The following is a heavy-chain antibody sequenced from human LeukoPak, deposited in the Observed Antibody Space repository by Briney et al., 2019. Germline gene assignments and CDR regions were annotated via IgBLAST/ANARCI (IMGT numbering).Heavy chain of an antibody. CDR2: IKSKTDDGTA. D-gene: IGHD6-19*01. J-gene: IGHJ4*02. V-gene: IGHV3-15*01. Sequence: GGSLRLSCAASGFSFNTAWMNWVRQTPGKGLEWLGRIKSKTDDGTAEYAAHVKGRFIISRDDSKNMLSLEMRSLRTEDTGAYYCTTRGIAVSGLGYWGQGTLVVVSS. CDR1: GFSFNTAW. CDR3: TTRGIAVSGLGY.